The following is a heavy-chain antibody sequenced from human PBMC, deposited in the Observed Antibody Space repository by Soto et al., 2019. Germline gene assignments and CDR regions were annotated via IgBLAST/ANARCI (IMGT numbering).Heavy chain of an antibody. J-gene: IGHJ3*02. CDR3: ARDRDYYYYDSSGYKGDAFDI. D-gene: IGHD3-22*01. V-gene: IGHV1-18*01. Sequence: GASVKVSCKASGYTFTSYGISWVRQAPGQGLEWMGWISAYNGNTNYAQKRQGRVTMTTDTSTSTAYMELRSLRSDDTAVYYCARDRDYYYYDSSGYKGDAFDIWGQGTMVTVSS. CDR1: GYTFTSYG. CDR2: ISAYNGNT.